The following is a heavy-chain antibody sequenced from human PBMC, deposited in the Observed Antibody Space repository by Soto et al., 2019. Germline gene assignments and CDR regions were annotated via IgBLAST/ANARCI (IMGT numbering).Heavy chain of an antibody. D-gene: IGHD3-22*01. V-gene: IGHV1-69*13. J-gene: IGHJ4*02. CDR2: IIPIFGTA. CDR1: GGTFSSYA. Sequence: ASVKVSCKASGGTFSSYAISWVRQAPGQGLEWMGGIIPIFGTANYAQKFQGRVTITADESTSTAYMELSSLRSEDTAVYYCARRASGYYDAGGFDYWGQGTLVTVSS. CDR3: ARRASGYYDAGGFDY.